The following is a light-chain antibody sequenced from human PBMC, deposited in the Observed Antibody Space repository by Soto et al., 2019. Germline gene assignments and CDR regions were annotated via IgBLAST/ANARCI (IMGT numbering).Light chain of an antibody. Sequence: EIVMTQSPATLSVSPGERATLSCRASQSLTRNLAWYQQKPGQAPRLLIYEASTSATGLPARFSGSGTGTEFTLTISSVQSEDFAVYYCQQYNNWPPYTFGQGTKLEIK. CDR3: QQYNNWPPYT. J-gene: IGKJ2*01. CDR1: QSLTRN. V-gene: IGKV3-15*01. CDR2: EAS.